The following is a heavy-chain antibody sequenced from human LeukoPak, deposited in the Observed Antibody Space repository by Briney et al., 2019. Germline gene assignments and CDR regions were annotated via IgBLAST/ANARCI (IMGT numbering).Heavy chain of an antibody. Sequence: ASVKVSCKASGYTFTSNYIHWVRQAPGQGLEWMGMIYPRDGSTSYAQKFQGRVTVTRDTSTSTVHMELSGLRSDDTAVYYCARDPGGNLRYFDWLLDDYWGQGTLVTVSS. J-gene: IGHJ4*02. CDR1: GYTFTSNY. CDR3: ARDPGGNLRYFDWLLDDY. V-gene: IGHV1-46*01. CDR2: IYPRDGST. D-gene: IGHD3-9*01.